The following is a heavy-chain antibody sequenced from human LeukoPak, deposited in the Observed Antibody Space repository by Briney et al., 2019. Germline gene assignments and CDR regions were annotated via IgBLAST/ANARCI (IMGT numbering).Heavy chain of an antibody. CDR3: ARDLAVLGYFHFDY. V-gene: IGHV4-34*01. J-gene: IGHJ4*02. Sequence: NPSETLSLTCAVYGGSFSGYYWSWIRQPPGKGLEWIGSIYYSGSTYYNPSLKSRVTLSVDTSKNQFSLKLSSVTAADTAVYYCARDLAVLGYFHFDYWGQGTLVTVSS. CDR2: IYYSGST. D-gene: IGHD3-22*01. CDR1: GGSFSGYY.